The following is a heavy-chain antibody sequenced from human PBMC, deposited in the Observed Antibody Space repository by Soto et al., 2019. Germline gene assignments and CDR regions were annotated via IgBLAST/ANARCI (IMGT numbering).Heavy chain of an antibody. V-gene: IGHV4-4*02. CDR1: GDSMTRSVW. J-gene: IGHJ4*02. CDR2: VFHTGNT. D-gene: IGHD5-12*01. CDR3: ARGPGGYPPSY. Sequence: PSETLSLTCTVSGDSMTRSVWWTWVRQPPGKGLERIGEVFHTGNTNYNPSLKSRVTMSVDKSTNEFSLKVTSVTAADTAVYYCARGPGGYPPSYWGQGTLVTVSS.